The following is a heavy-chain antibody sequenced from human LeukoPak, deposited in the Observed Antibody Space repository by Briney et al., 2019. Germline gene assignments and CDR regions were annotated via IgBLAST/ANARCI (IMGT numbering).Heavy chain of an antibody. V-gene: IGHV5-51*01. D-gene: IGHD3-10*01. Sequence: GESLNISGKGPGYLFTSYWIAWVGQLPGKGLEWMGIIYPGDSDARYSTSFQGQVTRSADKSISTAYLQWSSLKASDTAMYYCPRLNGGSGVYWYFDLWGRGTLVTVSS. CDR1: GYLFTSYW. J-gene: IGHJ2*01. CDR3: PRLNGGSGVYWYFDL. CDR2: IYPGDSDA.